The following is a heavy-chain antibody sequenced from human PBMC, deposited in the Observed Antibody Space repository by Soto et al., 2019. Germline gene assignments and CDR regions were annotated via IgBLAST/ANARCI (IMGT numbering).Heavy chain of an antibody. CDR3: ARSYSRFLDY. J-gene: IGHJ4*02. CDR2: IYSTGT. CDR1: GGSVSSRRHF. D-gene: IGHD6-13*01. Sequence: PSETLSLTCTVSGGSVSSRRHFWSWIRQPPGKGLEWLGYIYSTGTTYNPSLKSRVIISKDTSKNQFSLKLNSVTAADTSVYYCARSYSRFLDYWGQGTPVTVSS. V-gene: IGHV4-61*01.